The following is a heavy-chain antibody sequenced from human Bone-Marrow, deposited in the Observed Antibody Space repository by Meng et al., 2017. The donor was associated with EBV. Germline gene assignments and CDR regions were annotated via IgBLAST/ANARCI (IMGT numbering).Heavy chain of an antibody. D-gene: IGHD4-23*01. Sequence: QLRRQESGSGLVKPSQTLSLTCAVSGGSISSGGYSWSWIRQPPGKGLEWIGYIYHSGSTYYNPSLKSRVTISVDRSKNQFSLKLSSVTAADTAVYYCARGGYGGNPLDYWGQGTLVTVSS. CDR1: GGSISSGGYS. J-gene: IGHJ4*02. CDR2: IYHSGST. CDR3: ARGGYGGNPLDY. V-gene: IGHV4-30-2*01.